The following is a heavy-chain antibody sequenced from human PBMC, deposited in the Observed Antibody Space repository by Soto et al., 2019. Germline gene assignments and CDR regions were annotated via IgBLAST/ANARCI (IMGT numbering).Heavy chain of an antibody. Sequence: SETLSLTCTVSGGSISSGGYYWSWIRQHPGKGLEWIGYIYYSGSTYYNPSLKSRVTISVDTSKNQFSLKLSSVTAADTAVYYCARDSRLMAAHFDYWGQGTLVTVSS. V-gene: IGHV4-31*03. CDR1: GGSISSGGYY. J-gene: IGHJ4*02. D-gene: IGHD6-19*01. CDR3: ARDSRLMAAHFDY. CDR2: IYYSGST.